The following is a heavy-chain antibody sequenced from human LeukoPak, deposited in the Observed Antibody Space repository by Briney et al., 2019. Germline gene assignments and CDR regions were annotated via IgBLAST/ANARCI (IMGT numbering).Heavy chain of an antibody. V-gene: IGHV4-59*01. CDR2: IYYSGST. Sequence: SETLSLTCAVYGGSLSGYYWSWIRQPPGKGLEWIGYIYYSGSTNYNPSLKSRVTISVDTSKNQFSLKLSSVTAADTAVYYCARDEVAVAGPYYYYYGMDVWGQGTTVTVSS. CDR1: GGSLSGYY. CDR3: ARDEVAVAGPYYYYYGMDV. D-gene: IGHD6-19*01. J-gene: IGHJ6*02.